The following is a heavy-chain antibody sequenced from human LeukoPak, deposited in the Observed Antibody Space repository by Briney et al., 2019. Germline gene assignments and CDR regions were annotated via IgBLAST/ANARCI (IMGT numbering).Heavy chain of an antibody. D-gene: IGHD3-3*01. CDR2: IWYDGSNK. CDR3: ARDEYDFWSGYLYYYYGMDV. V-gene: IGHV3-33*01. Sequence: GGSLRLSCAASGFTFSSYGMHWVRQAPGKGLEWVAVIWYDGSNKYYADPVKGRFTISRDNSKNTLYLQMNSLRAEDTAVYYCARDEYDFWSGYLYYYYGMDVWGQGTTVTVSS. J-gene: IGHJ6*02. CDR1: GFTFSSYG.